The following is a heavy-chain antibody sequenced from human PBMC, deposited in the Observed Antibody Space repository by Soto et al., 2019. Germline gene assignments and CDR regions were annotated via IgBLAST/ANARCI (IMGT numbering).Heavy chain of an antibody. Sequence: ASVKVSCKASGYTFTSYYMHWVRQAPGQGLEWMGIINPSCGSTSYAQKFQGRVTITTDESTSTAYMELSSLRSEDTAVYYCARGSDYYGSGSYYYYYYYGMDVWGQGTTVTVSS. CDR3: ARGSDYYGSGSYYYYYYYGMDV. CDR1: GYTFTSYY. CDR2: INPSCGST. V-gene: IGHV1-46*01. D-gene: IGHD3-10*01. J-gene: IGHJ6*02.